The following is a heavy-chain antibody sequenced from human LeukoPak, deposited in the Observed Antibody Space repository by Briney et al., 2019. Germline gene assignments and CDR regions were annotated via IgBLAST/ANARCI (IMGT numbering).Heavy chain of an antibody. Sequence: PGASVKVSCKASGYTFTSYGISWVRQAPGQGLEWMGIINPCGGSTSYAQKFQGRVTITADKSTSTAYMELSSLRSEDTAVYYCARESLPNLEWLFGWFDPWGQGTLVTVSS. D-gene: IGHD3-3*01. CDR2: INPCGGST. CDR3: ARESLPNLEWLFGWFDP. J-gene: IGHJ5*02. CDR1: GYTFTSYG. V-gene: IGHV1-46*01.